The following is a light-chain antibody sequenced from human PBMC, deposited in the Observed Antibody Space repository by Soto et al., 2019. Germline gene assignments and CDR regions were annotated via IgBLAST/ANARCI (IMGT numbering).Light chain of an antibody. V-gene: IGKV3-20*01. Sequence: EIVLTQSPGTLSLYPGERATLSCRASQSVSSSYLAWYQQKPGQAPRLLIYGASSRATGVPDRFSGSGSGTDFTLTISRLEPEEFAVYYCQQYGSSRFTFGPGTKVDIK. CDR3: QQYGSSRFT. CDR2: GAS. CDR1: QSVSSSY. J-gene: IGKJ3*01.